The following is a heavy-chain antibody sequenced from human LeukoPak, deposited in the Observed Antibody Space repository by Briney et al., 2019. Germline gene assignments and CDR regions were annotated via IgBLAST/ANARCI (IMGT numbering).Heavy chain of an antibody. V-gene: IGHV3-21*01. CDR1: GFTFSSYS. D-gene: IGHD3-3*01. CDR3: ARDTPSDFWSGYSSVYYGMDV. J-gene: IGHJ6*02. CDR2: ISSSSSYI. Sequence: GSLRLSCAASGFTFSSYSMNWVRQAPGKGLEWVSSISSSSSYIYYADSVKGRFTISRDNAKNSLYLQMNSLRAEDTAVYYCARDTPSDFWSGYSSVYYGMDVWGQGTTVTVSS.